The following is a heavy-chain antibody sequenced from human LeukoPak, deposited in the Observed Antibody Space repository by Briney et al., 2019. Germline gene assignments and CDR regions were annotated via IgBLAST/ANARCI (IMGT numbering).Heavy chain of an antibody. D-gene: IGHD1-14*01. Sequence: PGGSLRLSCAASGFIFSNYWMSWVRQAPGKGLEWVAYIKYDGSEKDYVDSVKGRFTISRDNAKNSLYLQMNSLRVEDTAVYYCAREGPGNDYWGQGTLVTVSS. CDR3: AREGPGNDY. CDR1: GFIFSNYW. J-gene: IGHJ4*02. V-gene: IGHV3-7*01. CDR2: IKYDGSEK.